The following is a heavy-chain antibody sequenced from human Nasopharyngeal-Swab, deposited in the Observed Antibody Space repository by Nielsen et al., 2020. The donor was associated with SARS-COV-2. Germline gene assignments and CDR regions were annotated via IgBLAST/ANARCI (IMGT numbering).Heavy chain of an antibody. J-gene: IGHJ4*02. Sequence: ASVQVSCKASGYTFTGYYLHWVRQAPGQGLEWMGRINPNSGGPNYAQKFQGRVTMTRDTSISTAYMELSRLRSDDTAVYYCARDGGLTIFGVVMGPYYFDYWGQGTLVTVSS. D-gene: IGHD3-3*01. CDR2: INPNSGGP. V-gene: IGHV1-2*06. CDR3: ARDGGLTIFGVVMGPYYFDY. CDR1: GYTFTGYY.